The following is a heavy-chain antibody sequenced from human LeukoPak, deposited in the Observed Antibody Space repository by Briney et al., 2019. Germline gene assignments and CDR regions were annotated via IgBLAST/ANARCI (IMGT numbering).Heavy chain of an antibody. Sequence: SETLSLTCTVSAGSISGFHWSWIRQPPGKGLEWIGYIYYSGSTNYNPSLKSRVTISIDTSKNQFSLKLSSVTAADTAVYYCARGNWEVITPDYWGQGTLVTVSS. CDR2: IYYSGST. CDR3: ARGNWEVITPDY. CDR1: AGSISGFH. D-gene: IGHD3-22*01. V-gene: IGHV4-59*01. J-gene: IGHJ4*02.